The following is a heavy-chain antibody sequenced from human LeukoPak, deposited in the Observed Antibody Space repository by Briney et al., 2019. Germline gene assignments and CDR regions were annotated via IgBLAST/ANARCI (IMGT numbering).Heavy chain of an antibody. J-gene: IGHJ3*02. Sequence: SQTLSLTCAISGDSVSFNSDVWNWIRQSPWRGLEWLGRAYYRSKWLYDYAVSVKSRLTITPDTAKNQFSLQLNSVTPEDSAVYFCVRDANWGLDALDIWGQGTMVTVSS. CDR3: VRDANWGLDALDI. D-gene: IGHD7-27*01. CDR1: GDSVSFNSDV. V-gene: IGHV6-1*01. CDR2: AYYRSKWLY.